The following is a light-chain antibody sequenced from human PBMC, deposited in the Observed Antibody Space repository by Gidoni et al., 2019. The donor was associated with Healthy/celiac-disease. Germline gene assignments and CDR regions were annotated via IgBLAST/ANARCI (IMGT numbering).Light chain of an antibody. Sequence: SALTQPASVSGSTGQSITSSCTGTSSDVGSYNLVSWYQQHPGKAPKLMIYEGSKRPSGVSTRFSGSKSGNTASLTISGLQAEDEADYYCCSYAGSSTWVFGGGTKLTVL. CDR2: EGS. V-gene: IGLV2-23*01. CDR3: CSYAGSSTWV. J-gene: IGLJ3*02. CDR1: SSDVGSYNL.